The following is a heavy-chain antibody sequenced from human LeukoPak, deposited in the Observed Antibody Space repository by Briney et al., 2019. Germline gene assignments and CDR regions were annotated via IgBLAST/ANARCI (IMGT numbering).Heavy chain of an antibody. V-gene: IGHV3-23*01. D-gene: IGHD3-9*01. Sequence: GGSLRLSCAASGFTFSSYAMSWVRQAAGKGLEWVSAISGSGGSTYYADSVKGRFTISRDNSKNTLYLQMNSLRAEDTAVYYCAKMGGYFDWLMAHFDYWGQGTLVTVSS. J-gene: IGHJ4*02. CDR1: GFTFSSYA. CDR2: ISGSGGST. CDR3: AKMGGYFDWLMAHFDY.